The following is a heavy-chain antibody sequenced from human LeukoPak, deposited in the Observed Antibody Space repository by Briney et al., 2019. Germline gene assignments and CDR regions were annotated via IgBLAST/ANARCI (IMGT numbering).Heavy chain of an antibody. Sequence: ASVKVSCKASGYSFTSYYMHWVRQDPGQGLEWMGLINPSGSSTTYAQRFQGRVTMTRDISTSTDYMELTSLTSDDTAMYYCARDNSVGETAWWFDPWGQGTLVTVSS. V-gene: IGHV1-46*01. CDR1: GYSFTSYY. D-gene: IGHD1-26*01. CDR2: INPSGSST. CDR3: ARDNSVGETAWWFDP. J-gene: IGHJ5*02.